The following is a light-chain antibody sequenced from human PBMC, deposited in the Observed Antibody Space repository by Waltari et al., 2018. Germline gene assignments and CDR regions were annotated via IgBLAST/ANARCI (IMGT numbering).Light chain of an antibody. CDR2: DTS. J-gene: IGKJ4*01. Sequence: DIVLTQSPATLSLSPGDRATHSCRASQSVNWYLAWYQQRPGQAPRLLIYDTSNRATGIPARFSGSGSETDFTLTISSLEPDDSAVYYGQQRRNWPLTFGGGTKVEIK. CDR3: QQRRNWPLT. CDR1: QSVNWY. V-gene: IGKV3-11*01.